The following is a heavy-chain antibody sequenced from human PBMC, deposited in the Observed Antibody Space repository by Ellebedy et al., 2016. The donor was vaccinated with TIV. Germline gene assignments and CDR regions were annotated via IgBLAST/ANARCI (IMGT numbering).Heavy chain of an antibody. V-gene: IGHV1-8*01. CDR1: GYMFTNYD. CDR3: ARRQLSMSDY. J-gene: IGHJ4*02. Sequence: AASVKVSCKASGYMFTNYDINWVRQATGQGLEWRGWMNPNSGNTVYAQKFQGRVTMTRNTSISTAYMELTSLRSEDTAVYFCARRQLSMSDYWGQGTLVTVSS. CDR2: MNPNSGNT. D-gene: IGHD1-1*01.